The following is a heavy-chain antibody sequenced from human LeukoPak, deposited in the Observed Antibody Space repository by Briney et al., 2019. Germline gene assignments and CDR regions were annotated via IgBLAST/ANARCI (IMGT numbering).Heavy chain of an antibody. CDR3: ARDNSVGDNAWWFDP. D-gene: IGHD1-26*01. Sequence: ASVKVSCKPSRYTFTSYYMHWVRQAPGQGLEWMGLINPTGGSTGYAQKFQGRVTMTRDMSTSTDYMELSSLRSEDTAIYYCARDNSVGDNAWWFDPWGQGTLVTVSS. CDR1: RYTFTSYY. V-gene: IGHV1-46*01. J-gene: IGHJ5*02. CDR2: INPTGGST.